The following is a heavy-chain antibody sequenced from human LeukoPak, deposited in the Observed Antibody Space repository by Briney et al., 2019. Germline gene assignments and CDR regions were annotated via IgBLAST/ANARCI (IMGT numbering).Heavy chain of an antibody. CDR3: ARGISGWYYFDY. J-gene: IGHJ4*02. CDR2: IYTSGST. CDR1: GGSISSRSSY. Sequence: PSETLSLTCTVSGGSISSRSSYWAWIRQPAGKGLEWIGRIYTSGSTNYNPSLKSRVTMSVDTSKNQFSLKLSSVTAADTAVYYCARGISGWYYFDYWGQGTLVTVSS. V-gene: IGHV4-61*02. D-gene: IGHD6-19*01.